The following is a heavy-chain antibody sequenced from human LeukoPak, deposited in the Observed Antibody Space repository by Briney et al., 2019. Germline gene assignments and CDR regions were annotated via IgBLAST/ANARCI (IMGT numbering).Heavy chain of an antibody. CDR1: GGTFIIYA. CDR2: IIPILGVA. V-gene: IGHV1-69*04. J-gene: IGHJ4*02. CDR3: VRLDGYSTTDYFDY. Sequence: GAAVTVSFTASGGTFIIYAISWGRQAPGQGLGWVGRIIPILGVANYSQKFQGTGTITADKFTSTPYMDLSILRSQDTPPYLCVRLDGYSTTDYFDYCGEGTLVTASS. D-gene: IGHD2-15*01.